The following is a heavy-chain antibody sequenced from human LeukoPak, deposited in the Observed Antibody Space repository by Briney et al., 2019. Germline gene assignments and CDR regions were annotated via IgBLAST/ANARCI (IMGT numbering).Heavy chain of an antibody. CDR3: ARVVRWLQLFDY. CDR2: MNPNSGNT. D-gene: IGHD5-24*01. Sequence: ASVKVSCKASGYTFTSYDINWVRQATGQGLEWMGWMNPNSGNTGYAQKFQGRVTMTRNTSISTAYMELSSLRSEDTAVYYCARVVRWLQLFDYWGQGTLVTVSS. J-gene: IGHJ4*02. CDR1: GYTFTSYD. V-gene: IGHV1-8*01.